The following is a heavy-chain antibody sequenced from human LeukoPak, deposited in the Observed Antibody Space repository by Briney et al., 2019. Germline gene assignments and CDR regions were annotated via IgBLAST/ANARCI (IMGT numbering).Heavy chain of an antibody. D-gene: IGHD3-10*01. Sequence: GGSLRLSCAASGFTVSGNYMSWLRQAPGKGLEWVSVIYSGDSTYYIDSVKGRFTISRDNSKNTVYLQMNSLRAEDTAVYYCAKGSGRPNWFDPWGQGTLVTVSS. CDR1: GFTVSGNY. V-gene: IGHV3-53*01. J-gene: IGHJ5*02. CDR2: IYSGDST. CDR3: AKGSGRPNWFDP.